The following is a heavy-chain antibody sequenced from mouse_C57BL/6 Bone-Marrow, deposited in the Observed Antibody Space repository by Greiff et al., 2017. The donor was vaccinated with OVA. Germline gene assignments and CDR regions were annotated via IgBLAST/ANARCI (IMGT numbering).Heavy chain of an antibody. Sequence: QVQLQQPGTELVKPGASVKLSCKASGYTFTSYWMHWVKQRPGQGLEWIGNINPSNGGTNYNEKFKSKATLTVDKSSSTAYMQLSSLTSEDSAVYYCARWDYYGSSYGWYFDVWGTGTTVTVSS. D-gene: IGHD1-1*01. V-gene: IGHV1-53*01. CDR3: ARWDYYGSSYGWYFDV. J-gene: IGHJ1*03. CDR1: GYTFTSYW. CDR2: INPSNGGT.